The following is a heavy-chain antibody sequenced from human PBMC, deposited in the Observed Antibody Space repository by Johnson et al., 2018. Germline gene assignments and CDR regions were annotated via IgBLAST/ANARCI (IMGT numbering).Heavy chain of an antibody. J-gene: IGHJ3*02. CDR3: AKRDPLLTAFDI. V-gene: IGHV3-11*01. Sequence: QVQLVQSGGGLVKPGGSLRLSCAASGFTFSDYYMSWIRQAPGKGLEWVSYISSSGSTIYYADSVKGRFTIPRDNAKNSLYLQMNSLRAEDTALFYCAKRDPLLTAFDIWGQGTMVTVSS. CDR2: ISSSGSTI. D-gene: IGHD1-26*01. CDR1: GFTFSDYY.